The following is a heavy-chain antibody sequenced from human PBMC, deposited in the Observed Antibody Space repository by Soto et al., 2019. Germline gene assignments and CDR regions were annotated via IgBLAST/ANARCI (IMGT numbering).Heavy chain of an antibody. D-gene: IGHD3-22*01. Sequence: GGSLRLSCAASGFPFSSYIMNWVRQAPGKGLEWVSYISSSSSTIYYADSVKGRFTISRDNAKNSLYLQMNSLRDEDTAVYYCARDYYDSSGYYSYFDYWGQGTLVTVSS. V-gene: IGHV3-48*02. CDR3: ARDYYDSSGYYSYFDY. CDR2: ISSSSSTI. J-gene: IGHJ4*02. CDR1: GFPFSSYI.